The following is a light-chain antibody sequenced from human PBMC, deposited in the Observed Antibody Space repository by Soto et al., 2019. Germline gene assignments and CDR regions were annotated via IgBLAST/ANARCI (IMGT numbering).Light chain of an antibody. Sequence: QSVLTQPPSASGTPGQRVSISCSGSSSNIGTNYVYWYQQLPGTAPKLLIYSYNQRPSGVPDRFSGSKSGTSASLAISGLRSEDEADYYCAAWDDSLSGYVFGTGTKLTVL. CDR2: SYN. CDR1: SSNIGTNY. J-gene: IGLJ1*01. V-gene: IGLV1-47*02. CDR3: AAWDDSLSGYV.